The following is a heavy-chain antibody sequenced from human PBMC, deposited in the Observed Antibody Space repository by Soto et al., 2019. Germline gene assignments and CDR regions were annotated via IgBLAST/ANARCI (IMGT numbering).Heavy chain of an antibody. V-gene: IGHV1-18*04. CDR2: ISAYNGNT. CDR3: ARDRRIAVAGTSRNYYYYYGMDV. Sequence: WASVKVSCKASGYTFTSYGISWVRQAPGQGLEWMGWISAYNGNTNYAQKLQGRVTMTTDTSTSTAYMELRSLRSDDTAVYYCARDRRIAVAGTSRNYYYYYGMDVWGQGTTVTVSS. CDR1: GYTFTSYG. D-gene: IGHD6-19*01. J-gene: IGHJ6*02.